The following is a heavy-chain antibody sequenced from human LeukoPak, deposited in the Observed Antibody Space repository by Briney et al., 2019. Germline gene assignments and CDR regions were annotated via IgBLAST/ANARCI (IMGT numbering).Heavy chain of an antibody. CDR2: ISSSGSTK. J-gene: IGHJ4*02. CDR3: ARVSGYEYINTRSLYY. CDR1: GFTFSSYE. D-gene: IGHD5-12*01. V-gene: IGHV3-48*03. Sequence: GGSLRLSCAASGFTFSSYEMNWVRQAPGKGLEWVSYISSSGSTKYYADSVKGRFTISRDNAKNSLYLQMNSLRAEDTAVYYCARVSGYEYINTRSLYYWGQGTLVTVSS.